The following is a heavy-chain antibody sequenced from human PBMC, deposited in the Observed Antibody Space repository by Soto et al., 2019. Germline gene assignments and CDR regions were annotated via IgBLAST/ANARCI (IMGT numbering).Heavy chain of an antibody. CDR1: GFTVSSNY. J-gene: IGHJ5*02. CDR3: ARERDGHNPNWFDL. V-gene: IGHV3-53*01. CDR2: IYSGGST. D-gene: IGHD2-8*01. Sequence: GGSLRLSCAVSGFTVSSNYMSWVRQPPGKWPEWVSDIYSGGSTYYADSVKGRFTISRDNSKNTLYLQMNSLRAGDTAVYYCARERDGHNPNWFDLWGQGXLVTVYS.